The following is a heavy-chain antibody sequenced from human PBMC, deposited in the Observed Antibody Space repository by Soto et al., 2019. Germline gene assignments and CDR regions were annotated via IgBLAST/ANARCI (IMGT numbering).Heavy chain of an antibody. Sequence: ASVKVSCKASGYTFTGYYMHWVRQAPGQGLEWMRWINPNSGGTNYAQKFQGRVTMTRDTSISTAYMELSRLRSDDTAVYYCARPDLLNYYDSSGYFVDAFDIWGQGTMVTVSS. J-gene: IGHJ3*02. CDR3: ARPDLLNYYDSSGYFVDAFDI. CDR1: GYTFTGYY. D-gene: IGHD3-22*01. V-gene: IGHV1-2*02. CDR2: INPNSGGT.